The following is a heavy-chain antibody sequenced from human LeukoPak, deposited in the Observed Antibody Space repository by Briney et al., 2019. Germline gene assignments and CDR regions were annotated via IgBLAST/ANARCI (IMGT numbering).Heavy chain of an antibody. CDR2: ISYDGSNK. D-gene: IGHD6-19*01. Sequence: GGSLRLSCAASGFTFSSYGMHWVRQAPGKGLEWVAVISYDGSNKYYADSVRGRFTISRDNAKNTVYLQMNSLRAEDTAVYYCARWYSSGWYSDYWGQGTLVTVSS. V-gene: IGHV3-30*03. CDR1: GFTFSSYG. J-gene: IGHJ4*02. CDR3: ARWYSSGWYSDY.